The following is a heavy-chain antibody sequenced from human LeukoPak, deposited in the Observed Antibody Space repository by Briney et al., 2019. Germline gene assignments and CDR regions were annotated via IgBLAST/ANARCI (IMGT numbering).Heavy chain of an antibody. J-gene: IGHJ4*02. CDR3: ARDCSDYCSGGSCCIDY. CDR1: GFTFSSYG. Sequence: GGSLRLSCAASGFTFSSYGMHWVRQAPGKGLEWVAVISYDGSNKYYADSVKGRFTISRDNSKNTLYLQMNSLRAEDTAVYYCARDCSDYCSGGSCCIDYWGQGTLVTVSS. D-gene: IGHD2-15*01. CDR2: ISYDGSNK. V-gene: IGHV3-30*03.